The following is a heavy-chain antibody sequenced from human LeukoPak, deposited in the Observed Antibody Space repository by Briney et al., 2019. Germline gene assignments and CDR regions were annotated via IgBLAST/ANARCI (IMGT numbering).Heavy chain of an antibody. CDR3: LSGSGH. CDR2: INEDGSEK. J-gene: IGHJ4*02. D-gene: IGHD3-10*01. V-gene: IGHV3-7*01. CDR1: GFIFRNYW. Sequence: GGSLRLSCAAAGFIFRNYWMGWVRQAPGKGLERVANINEDGSEKYYVDSVKGRFITSRDNAKNSLYLQMNILRAEDTAVFYCLSGSGHCGQGALVTVSS.